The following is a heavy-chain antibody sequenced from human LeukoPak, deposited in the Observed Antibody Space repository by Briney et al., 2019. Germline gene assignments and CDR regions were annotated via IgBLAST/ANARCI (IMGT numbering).Heavy chain of an antibody. CDR2: INHSGST. Sequence: PSETLSLTCAVYAGSFSGYYWGWIRQPPGKGLEWIGEINHSGSTNYNPSLKSRVTISVDTSKNQFSLKLSSVTAADTAVYYCARELSIAVAGIYYYYGMDVWGQGTTVTVSS. D-gene: IGHD6-19*01. CDR1: AGSFSGYY. CDR3: ARELSIAVAGIYYYYGMDV. J-gene: IGHJ6*02. V-gene: IGHV4-34*01.